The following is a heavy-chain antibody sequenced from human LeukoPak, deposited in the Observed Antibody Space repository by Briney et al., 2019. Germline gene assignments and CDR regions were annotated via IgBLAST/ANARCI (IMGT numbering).Heavy chain of an antibody. V-gene: IGHV1-69*01. Sequence: GSSVKVSCKASGGTFSSYAISWVRQAPGQGLEWMGGIIPIFGTANYAQKFQGRVTITADESTSTAYMELSSLRSEDTAVYYCAREGNPFWSGYQRVVYAFDIWGQGTMVTVSS. CDR2: IIPIFGTA. CDR3: AREGNPFWSGYQRVVYAFDI. CDR1: GGTFSSYA. J-gene: IGHJ3*02. D-gene: IGHD3-3*01.